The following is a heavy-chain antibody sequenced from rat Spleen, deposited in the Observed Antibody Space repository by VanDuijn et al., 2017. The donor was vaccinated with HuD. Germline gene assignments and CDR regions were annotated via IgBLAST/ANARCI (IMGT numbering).Heavy chain of an antibody. CDR2: MRYNGET. V-gene: IGHV2-63*01. J-gene: IGHJ2*01. Sequence: QVQLKESGPGLVQPSQTLSLTCTVSGFSLTDFNVHWVRQPAGKGLEWMGRMRYNGETSYNSALKSRLSIIRDTSKNQVFLKMNSLQTDDSGTYYCTRDGGELTPFDYWGQGVMVTVSS. CDR1: GFSLTDFN. CDR3: TRDGGELTPFDY. D-gene: IGHD1-1*01.